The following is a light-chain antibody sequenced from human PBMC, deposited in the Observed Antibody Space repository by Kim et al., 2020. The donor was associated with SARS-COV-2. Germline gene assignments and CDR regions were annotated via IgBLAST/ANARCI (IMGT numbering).Light chain of an antibody. CDR1: QSINTF. J-gene: IGKJ2*01. CDR3: QQSYSTPSYT. CDR2: AAS. V-gene: IGKV1-39*01. Sequence: DIQMTQSPSSLSASVGDRVTINCRASQSINTFLNWYQQKPGKAPRLLIYAASSLHSGVPSRFSGSGSWTDFTLTIASLQPEDISTYYCQQSYSTPSYTFGQGTKLEI.